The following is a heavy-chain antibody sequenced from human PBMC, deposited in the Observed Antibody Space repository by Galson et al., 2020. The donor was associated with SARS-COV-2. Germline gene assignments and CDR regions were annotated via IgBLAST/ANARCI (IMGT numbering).Heavy chain of an antibody. V-gene: IGHV2-70*04. D-gene: IGHD6-19*01. CDR1: GVSLSTRGMR. J-gene: IGHJ4*02. Sequence: SGPTLVKPTPTLTLTCTFSGVSLSTRGMRVSWIRQPPGKALEWLARIDWNDDKFYSTSLKTRLTISKDTSKNQLVLTMTNMDPVDTATYYCARIAVAGSEFDYWGQGTLVTVSS. CDR2: IDWNDDK. CDR3: ARIAVAGSEFDY.